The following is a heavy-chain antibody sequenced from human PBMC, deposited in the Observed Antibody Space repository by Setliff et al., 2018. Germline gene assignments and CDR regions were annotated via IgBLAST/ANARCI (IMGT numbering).Heavy chain of an antibody. V-gene: IGHV1-18*01. CDR2: ISAYDGDT. CDR3: ARPGLYCSGGSCYGDDAFDI. J-gene: IGHJ3*02. Sequence: GASVKVSCKASGYTSTSYGISWVRQAPGQGLEWMGWISAYDGDTNYAQKLQGRVTMTTDTSTTTAYMELRSLRSDDTAVYYCARPGLYCSGGSCYGDDAFDIWGQGTMVTVSS. CDR1: GYTSTSYG. D-gene: IGHD2-15*01.